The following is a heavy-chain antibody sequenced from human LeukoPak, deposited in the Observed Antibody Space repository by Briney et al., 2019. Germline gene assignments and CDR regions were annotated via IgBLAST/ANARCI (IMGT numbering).Heavy chain of an antibody. CDR2: IYGGGDT. J-gene: IGHJ4*02. CDR3: ARVSGSSLTHYFDY. Sequence: GGSLRLSCAASGFTVTDNYMNWVRQSSGKGLEWVSVIYGGGDTNYADSVKGRFIISRDTSKNTVYLQMNSLGAEDTAVYYCARVSGSSLTHYFDYWGQGSLVTVSS. CDR1: GFTVTDNY. D-gene: IGHD1-26*01. V-gene: IGHV3-53*01.